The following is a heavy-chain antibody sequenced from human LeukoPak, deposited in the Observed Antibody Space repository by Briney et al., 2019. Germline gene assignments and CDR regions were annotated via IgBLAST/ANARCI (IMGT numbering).Heavy chain of an antibody. CDR1: GFTFSSYT. Sequence: PGGSLRLSCAASGFTFSSYTLHWVRQAPGKGLEWVSLILYDGSNKYYADSVKGRFTISRDNSKNTLYLQMNSLRAEDTAVYYCARDRDTAMATDDYWGQGTLVTVSS. CDR3: ARDRDTAMATDDY. J-gene: IGHJ4*02. CDR2: ILYDGSNK. V-gene: IGHV3-30-3*01. D-gene: IGHD5-18*01.